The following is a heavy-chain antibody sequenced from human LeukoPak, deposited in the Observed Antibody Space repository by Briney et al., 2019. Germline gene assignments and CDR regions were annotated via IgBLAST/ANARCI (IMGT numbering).Heavy chain of an antibody. CDR2: MNPNSGNT. CDR3: ATQEIKYYYGSGSYYGGY. D-gene: IGHD3-10*01. CDR1: GYTFTSYD. V-gene: IGHV1-8*01. J-gene: IGHJ4*02. Sequence: ASVKVSCKASGYTFTSYDINWVRQAPGQGLEWMGWMNPNSGNTVYAQKFQGRVTMTRNTSISTAYMELSSLRSEDTAVYYCATQEIKYYYGSGSYYGGYWGQGTLVTVSS.